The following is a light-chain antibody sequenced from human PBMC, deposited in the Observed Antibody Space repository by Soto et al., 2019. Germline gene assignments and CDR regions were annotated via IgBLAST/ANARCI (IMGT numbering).Light chain of an antibody. V-gene: IGKV3-15*01. CDR1: QSVRSN. Sequence: EIVMTQSPATLSVSPGEWATLSCRASQSVRSNLAWYQQRPGQAPRLLIYAASTRATGIPARFSGSGSGTEFTLIIDSLQSEDFAIYYCQQYNSWPRTFGQGTKVEIQ. CDR2: AAS. CDR3: QQYNSWPRT. J-gene: IGKJ1*01.